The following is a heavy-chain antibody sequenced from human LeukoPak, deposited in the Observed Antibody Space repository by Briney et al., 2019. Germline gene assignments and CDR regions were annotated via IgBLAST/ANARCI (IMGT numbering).Heavy chain of an antibody. CDR1: GFNFNNYG. CDR2: IWSHGDRK. Sequence: PGGSLRLSCTASGFNFNNYGMHWVRQAPGKGLEWVAVIWSHGDRKHHSDSVEGRFAISRDNSKNILYLQMNNLRAEDTALYYCARDSAADDNDFDVWGQGTMVTVSS. D-gene: IGHD6-25*01. CDR3: ARDSAADDNDFDV. J-gene: IGHJ3*01. V-gene: IGHV3-33*01.